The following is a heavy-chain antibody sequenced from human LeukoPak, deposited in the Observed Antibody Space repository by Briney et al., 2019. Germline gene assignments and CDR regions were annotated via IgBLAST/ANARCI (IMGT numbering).Heavy chain of an antibody. CDR3: ARDKIVGATNFDF. Sequence: GGSLRLSCAASGFTFSDYWMSWVRQVPGKGLEWVANMKQDGSEKYYVDSVRGRFTISRDNAKNSLYLQMNSLRAEDTAVYYCARDKIVGATNFDFWGQGTLVTVSS. CDR2: MKQDGSEK. CDR1: GFTFSDYW. J-gene: IGHJ4*02. D-gene: IGHD1-26*01. V-gene: IGHV3-7*01.